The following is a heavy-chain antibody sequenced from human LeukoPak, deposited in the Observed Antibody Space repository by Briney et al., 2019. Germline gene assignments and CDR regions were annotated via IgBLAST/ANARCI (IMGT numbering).Heavy chain of an antibody. CDR2: INSDGSST. Sequence: GSLRLSCAASGFTFSSYWMHWVRQAPGKGLMWVSRINSDGSSTNYADPVKGRFTISRDNAKNTLYLQMNSLRVEDTAVYYCARAGRGLRYFDWLTYDYWGQGTLVTVSS. CDR3: ARAGRGLRYFDWLTYDY. D-gene: IGHD3-9*01. J-gene: IGHJ4*02. V-gene: IGHV3-74*01. CDR1: GFTFSSYW.